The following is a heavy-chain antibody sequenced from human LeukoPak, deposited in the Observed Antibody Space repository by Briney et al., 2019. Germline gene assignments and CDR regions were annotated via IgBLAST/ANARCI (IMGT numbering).Heavy chain of an antibody. V-gene: IGHV3-48*03. CDR1: GFTFSSYE. D-gene: IGHD5-18*01. Sequence: GGSLRLSCAASGFTFSSYEMNWVRQAPGKGLEWVSYISSSGSTIYYADSVKGRFTISRDNSKNTLYLQMNSLRAEDTAVYYCARDSGLIQLWSLDYWGQGTLVTVSS. CDR3: ARDSGLIQLWSLDY. J-gene: IGHJ4*02. CDR2: ISSSGSTI.